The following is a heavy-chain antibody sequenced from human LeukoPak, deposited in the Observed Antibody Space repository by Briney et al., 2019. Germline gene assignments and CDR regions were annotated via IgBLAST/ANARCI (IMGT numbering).Heavy chain of an antibody. CDR1: GYTFTGYY. CDR3: ARVGAYDSISLDAFDI. J-gene: IGHJ3*02. Sequence: GASVKVSCKASGYTFTGYYMHWVRQAPGQGLEWMGRINPNSGGTNYAQKFQGRVTMTRDTSISTAYMELSRLRSDDTAVYYCARVGAYDSISLDAFDIWGQGTMVTVSS. CDR2: INPNSGGT. D-gene: IGHD3-22*01. V-gene: IGHV1-2*06.